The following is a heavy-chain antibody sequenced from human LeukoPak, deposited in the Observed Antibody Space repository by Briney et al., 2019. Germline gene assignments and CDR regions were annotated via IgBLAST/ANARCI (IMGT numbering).Heavy chain of an antibody. V-gene: IGHV4-34*01. CDR1: GGSFSGYY. CDR2: INHSGST. CDR3: GTQGYYYDSSGYANSYYFDY. D-gene: IGHD3-22*01. Sequence: PSETLSLTCAVYGGSFSGYYWSWIRQPPGKGLEWIGEINHSGSTNYNPSLKSRVTISVDTSKNQFSLKLSSVTAAETAVYYCGTQGYYYDSSGYANSYYFDYWGQGTLVTVSS. J-gene: IGHJ4*02.